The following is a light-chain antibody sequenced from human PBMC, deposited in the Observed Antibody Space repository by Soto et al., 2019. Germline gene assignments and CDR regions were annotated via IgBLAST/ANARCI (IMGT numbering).Light chain of an antibody. CDR1: QGIRSD. CDR3: QQYNSYSWT. CDR2: LAS. V-gene: IGKV1-9*01. J-gene: IGKJ1*01. Sequence: IKLTQSPSSLSASVGDRVIITCRASQGIRSDFAWFQQKPGKAPKLLIYLASTLQSGVPSRFSGSRSGTEFTLTISSLQPDDFATYYCQQYNSYSWTFGQGTKVDI.